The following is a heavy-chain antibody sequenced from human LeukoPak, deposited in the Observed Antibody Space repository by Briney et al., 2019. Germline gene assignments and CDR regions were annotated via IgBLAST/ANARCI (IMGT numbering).Heavy chain of an antibody. Sequence: GGSLGLSCAASGFTFSSYSMNWVRQAPGKGLEWVSYISSSSTISYADSVKGRFTISRDNAKNSLYLQMNSLRAEDTAVYYCAKDSGGGYYYMDVWGKGTTVTVSS. V-gene: IGHV3-48*01. CDR3: AKDSGGGYYYMDV. D-gene: IGHD4-23*01. CDR2: ISSSSTI. J-gene: IGHJ6*03. CDR1: GFTFSSYS.